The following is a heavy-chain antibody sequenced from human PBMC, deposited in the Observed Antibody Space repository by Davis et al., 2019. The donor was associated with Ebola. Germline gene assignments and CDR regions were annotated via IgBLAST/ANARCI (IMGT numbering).Heavy chain of an antibody. CDR3: AKDRDAAAGFD. J-gene: IGHJ4*02. Sequence: GGSLRLSCAASGFTFSNYGMHWVRQAPGKGLEYVSAITSNGDITFYASSVKGRFTISRDNSKNTVYLQMRSLATEDTAVYYCAKDRDAAAGFDWGQGTLVTVSS. CDR2: ITSNGDIT. D-gene: IGHD6-13*01. CDR1: GFTFSNYG. V-gene: IGHV3-64*01.